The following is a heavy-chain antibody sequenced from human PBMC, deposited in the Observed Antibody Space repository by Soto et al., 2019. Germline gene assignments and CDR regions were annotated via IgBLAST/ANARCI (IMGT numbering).Heavy chain of an antibody. CDR2: IYYSGST. CDR1: GGSISSYY. V-gene: IGHV4-59*01. J-gene: IGHJ6*03. D-gene: IGHD2-2*01. Sequence: SETLSLTCTVSGGSISSYYWSWIRQPPGKGLEWIGYIYYSGSTNYNPSLKSRVTISVDTSKNQFSLKLSSVTAADTAVYYCAREGEDIVVVPAAMKYYYYMDVWGKGTTVTVSS. CDR3: AREGEDIVVVPAAMKYYYYMDV.